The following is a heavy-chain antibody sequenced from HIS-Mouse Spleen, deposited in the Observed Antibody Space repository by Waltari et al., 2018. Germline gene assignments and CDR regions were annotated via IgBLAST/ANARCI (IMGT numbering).Heavy chain of an antibody. J-gene: IGHJ5*02. CDR3: ARDRIAVAATGWFDP. Sequence: QVQLVESGGGVVQPGRSLSLSCAASGFTFISYGMHGVRQAPGKGLEWVAVIWYDGSNKYYADSVKGRFTISRDNSKNTLYLQMNSLRAEDTAVYYCARDRIAVAATGWFDPWGQGTLVTVSS. CDR1: GFTFISYG. V-gene: IGHV3-33*01. CDR2: IWYDGSNK. D-gene: IGHD6-19*01.